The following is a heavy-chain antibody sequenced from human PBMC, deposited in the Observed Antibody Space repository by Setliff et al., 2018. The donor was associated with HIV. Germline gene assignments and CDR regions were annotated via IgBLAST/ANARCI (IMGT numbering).Heavy chain of an antibody. CDR3: ARARDNGDYYYYYYMDV. D-gene: IGHD2-8*01. V-gene: IGHV4-38-2*01. Sequence: SETLSLTCAVSGYSISSGYYWGWIRQPPGKGLEWIGSIYHSGSTYYNPSLKSRVTISVDTSKNHFSLKLSSVTAADTAIYYCARARDNGDYYYYYYMDVWGKGTTVTVSS. CDR2: IYHSGST. J-gene: IGHJ6*03. CDR1: GYSISSGYY.